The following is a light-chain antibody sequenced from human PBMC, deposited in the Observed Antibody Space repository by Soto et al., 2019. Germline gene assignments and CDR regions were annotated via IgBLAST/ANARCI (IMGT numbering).Light chain of an antibody. Sequence: IVITQSPPTLSVTTRARATLSCRASQSVSSNLAWYQQKPGQAPRLLIYGASTRATGLPARFSGSGSGTEFTLTISSLQSEDFAVYYCQQCGSSPLTFGGGTKVAIK. CDR2: GAS. J-gene: IGKJ4*01. CDR3: QQCGSSPLT. CDR1: QSVSSN. V-gene: IGKV3D-15*01.